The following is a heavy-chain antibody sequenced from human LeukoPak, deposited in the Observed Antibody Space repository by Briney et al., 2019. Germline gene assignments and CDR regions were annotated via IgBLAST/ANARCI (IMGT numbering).Heavy chain of an antibody. Sequence: SETLSLTCTVSGGSISSSYYWGWIRQPPGKGLEWSASIYYSGSTKFNPSLKTRVTISVDTSKNQFSLKLSSVTAADTAVYYCARGGGVTYYDSTGYLWYFDYWGQGTLVTVSS. CDR3: ARGGGVTYYDSTGYLWYFDY. CDR2: IYYSGST. V-gene: IGHV4-61*05. D-gene: IGHD3-22*01. CDR1: GGSISSSYY. J-gene: IGHJ4*02.